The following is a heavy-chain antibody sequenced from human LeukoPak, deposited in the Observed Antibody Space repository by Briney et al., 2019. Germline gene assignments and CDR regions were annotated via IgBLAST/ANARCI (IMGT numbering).Heavy chain of an antibody. CDR2: ISGSGGST. CDR3: AKAPPYKKYFDY. Sequence: GGSLRLSCGVSGFTFSSYAMSWVRQAPGKGLEWVSAISGSGGSTYYADSVKGRFTISRDNSKNTLYLQMNSLRAEATAVYYCAKAPPYKKYFDYWGQGTLVTVSS. D-gene: IGHD1-1*01. J-gene: IGHJ4*02. V-gene: IGHV3-23*01. CDR1: GFTFSSYA.